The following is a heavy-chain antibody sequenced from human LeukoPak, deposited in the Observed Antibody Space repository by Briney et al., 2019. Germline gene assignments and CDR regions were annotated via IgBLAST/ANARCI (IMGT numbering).Heavy chain of an antibody. CDR3: ARAGKYYDFWSAQSDY. Sequence: PSQTLSLTCTVSGGSISSGSYYWSWIRQPAGKGLEWIGRIYTSGSTNYNPSLKSRVTISVDTSKNQFSLKLSSVTAADTAVYYCARAGKYYDFWSAQSDYWGQGTLVTVSS. D-gene: IGHD3-3*01. V-gene: IGHV4-61*02. CDR2: IYTSGST. J-gene: IGHJ4*02. CDR1: GGSISSGSYY.